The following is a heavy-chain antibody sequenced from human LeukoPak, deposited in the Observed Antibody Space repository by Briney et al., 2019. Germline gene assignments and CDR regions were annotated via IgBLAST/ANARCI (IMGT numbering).Heavy chain of an antibody. D-gene: IGHD3-16*02. CDR2: MNDRGAT. J-gene: IGHJ5*02. CDR3: TRGKDDAVWGTYHSEPNYFDP. CDR1: GGSVSGFS. V-gene: IGHV4-34*01. Sequence: SETLSLTCAVYGGSVSGFSWTGIRQPPGKGLEWIGEMNDRGATDYNPSLKRRVTMSLDRSKNQIFLTLRSVTAADTAVYYCTRGKDDAVWGTYHSEPNYFDPWGQGTLVTVSS.